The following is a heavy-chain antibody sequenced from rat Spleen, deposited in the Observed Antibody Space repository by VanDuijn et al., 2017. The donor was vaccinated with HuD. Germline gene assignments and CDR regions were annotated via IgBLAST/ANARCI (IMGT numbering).Heavy chain of an antibody. V-gene: IGHV5-29*01. Sequence: EVQLVESGGGLVQPGRSLKLSCAASGFTYSNYVMAWVRQAPTKGLEWVATIIYDGSSTYYRDSARGRFTISRDNARSTLYLQMDSLRSEDTATYYCATEPLNYGGPHWFAYWGQGTLVTVSS. CDR3: ATEPLNYGGPHWFAY. CDR1: GFTYSNYV. D-gene: IGHD1-11*01. J-gene: IGHJ3*01. CDR2: IIYDGSST.